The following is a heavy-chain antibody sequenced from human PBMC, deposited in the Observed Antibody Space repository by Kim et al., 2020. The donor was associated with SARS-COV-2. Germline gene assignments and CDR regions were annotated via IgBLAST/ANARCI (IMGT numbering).Heavy chain of an antibody. CDR2: ISAYSGNI. D-gene: IGHD6-19*01. CDR3: ARMDMGSSGCYWNNWFDP. Sequence: ASVKVSCKASGYTFSNYHISWVRQAPGQGLEWMGWISAYSGNIIYAQKFQGRATMTTDTSTSTAYMELRSLRSDDTAVYYCARMDMGSSGCYWNNWFDPW. V-gene: IGHV1-18*01. CDR1: GYTFSNYH. J-gene: IGHJ5*02.